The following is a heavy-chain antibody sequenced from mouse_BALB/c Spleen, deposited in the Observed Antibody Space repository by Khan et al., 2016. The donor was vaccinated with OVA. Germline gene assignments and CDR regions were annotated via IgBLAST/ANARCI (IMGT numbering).Heavy chain of an antibody. J-gene: IGHJ2*01. CDR2: IYPGNSDT. Sequence: EVKLLESGTVLARPGASVKMSCKASGYTFTNYWMHWVKQRPGQGLEWIGTIYPGNSDTNYNQKFTGKAKLTAVTSTSTAYMELSSLTNEDSAVYYCARNGFGNCGIWDYWGQGTTLTVSS. CDR1: GYTFTNYW. CDR3: ARNGFGNCGIWDY. V-gene: IGHV1-5*01. D-gene: IGHD2-1*01.